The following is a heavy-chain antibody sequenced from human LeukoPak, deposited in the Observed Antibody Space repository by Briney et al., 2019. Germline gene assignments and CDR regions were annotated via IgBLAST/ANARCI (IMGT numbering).Heavy chain of an antibody. Sequence: ASVKVSCKASGYTFTGYYMHRVRQAPGQGLEWMGRINPNSGGTNYAQKFQGRVTMTRDTSISTAYMELSRLRSDDTAVYYCARVDYDSSGYYFDYWGQGTLVTVSS. CDR3: ARVDYDSSGYYFDY. J-gene: IGHJ4*02. V-gene: IGHV1-2*06. D-gene: IGHD3-22*01. CDR2: INPNSGGT. CDR1: GYTFTGYY.